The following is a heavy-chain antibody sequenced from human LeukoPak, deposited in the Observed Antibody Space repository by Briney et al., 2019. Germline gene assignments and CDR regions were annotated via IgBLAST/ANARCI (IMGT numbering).Heavy chain of an antibody. J-gene: IGHJ6*03. Sequence: PSQTLSLTCTVSGGSISSGGYYWSWIRQHPGKGLEWIGYIYYSGSTYYNPSLKSRVTISVDTSKNQVSLKLSSVTAADTAVYYCAREEYSSSSFGVYYYYYMDVWGKGTTVTVSS. CDR3: AREEYSSSSFGVYYYYYMDV. D-gene: IGHD6-6*01. V-gene: IGHV4-31*03. CDR2: IYYSGST. CDR1: GGSISSGGYY.